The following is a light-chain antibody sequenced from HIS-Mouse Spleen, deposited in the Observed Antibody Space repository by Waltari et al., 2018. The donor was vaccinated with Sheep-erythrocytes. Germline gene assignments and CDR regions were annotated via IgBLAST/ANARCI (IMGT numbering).Light chain of an antibody. Sequence: QSALTQPASVSGSPGQSITISCTGTSSDVGSYNLVSWYQQHPGKAPKLMIYDVSKRPAGGPDRFYGSKSGNTASLTIAGLQAEDEADYYCCSYAGSYNHVFATGTKVTVL. CDR3: CSYAGSYNHV. V-gene: IGLV2-23*02. CDR2: DVS. J-gene: IGLJ1*01. CDR1: SSDVGSYNL.